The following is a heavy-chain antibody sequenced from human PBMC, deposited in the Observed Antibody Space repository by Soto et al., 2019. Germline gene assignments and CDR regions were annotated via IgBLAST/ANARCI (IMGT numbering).Heavy chain of an antibody. CDR3: AKDGPWCGELRGDY. CDR1: GFTFSSYA. V-gene: IGHV3-23*01. Sequence: EVQLLESGGGLVQPGGSLRLSCAASGFTFSSYAMSWVRQAPGKGLEWVSAISGSGGSTYYADSVKGRFTISRDNSKNTLYLQMNSLGSEDTAVYYCAKDGPWCGELRGDYWGQGTLVTVSS. CDR2: ISGSGGST. J-gene: IGHJ4*02. D-gene: IGHD3-10*01.